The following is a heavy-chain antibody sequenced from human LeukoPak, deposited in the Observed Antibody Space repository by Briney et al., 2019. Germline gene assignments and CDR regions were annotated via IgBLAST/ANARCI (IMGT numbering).Heavy chain of an antibody. J-gene: IGHJ6*03. D-gene: IGHD3-10*01. CDR1: GFTFSSYW. V-gene: IGHV3-74*01. CDR2: INSDGSST. Sequence: GGSLRLSCAASGFTFSSYWMHWVRQAPGKGLVWVSRINSDGSSTSYADSVKGRFTISRDNAKNTLYLQMNSLRAEDAAVYYCARAPYYYGSGSYYFPQYYYYYMDVWGKGTTVTISS. CDR3: ARAPYYYGSGSYYFPQYYYYYMDV.